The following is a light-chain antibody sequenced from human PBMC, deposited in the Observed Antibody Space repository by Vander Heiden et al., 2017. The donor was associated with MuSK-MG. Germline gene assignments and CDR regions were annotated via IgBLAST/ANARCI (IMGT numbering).Light chain of an antibody. CDR3: QQYNDYPPWT. CDR2: GAS. J-gene: IGKJ1*01. CDR1: HCVSSN. V-gene: IGKV3-15*01. Sequence: EIVLTQSPASLSVSPGERATLSCRASHCVSSNLAWYQQKPGQAPRLLIYGASTRAAGIPARFSSSRSGTEFTLTISSLQSEDFAVYYCQQYNDYPPWTFGQGTKVEI.